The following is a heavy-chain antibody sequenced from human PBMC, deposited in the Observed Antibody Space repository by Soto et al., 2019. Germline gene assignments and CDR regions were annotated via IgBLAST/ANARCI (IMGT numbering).Heavy chain of an antibody. D-gene: IGHD6-19*01. CDR3: ARGDSNSTGWYIWFDP. CDR2: IIPKFGTT. J-gene: IGHJ5*02. Sequence: QVQLVQSGAEVKKPGSSVKVSCKASGGTFSTYPINWVRQAPGQGLEYMGGIIPKFGTTNYAQKFRGTVTITAAESTSTAYMELNNLRSEDTAVYYCARGDSNSTGWYIWFDPWGQGTLVTVSS. V-gene: IGHV1-69*01. CDR1: GGTFSTYP.